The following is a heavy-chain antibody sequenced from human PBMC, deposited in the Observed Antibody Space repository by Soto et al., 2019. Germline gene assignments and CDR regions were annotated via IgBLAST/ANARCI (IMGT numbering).Heavy chain of an antibody. J-gene: IGHJ4*02. V-gene: IGHV3-48*03. CDR1: GFTFTSNE. D-gene: IGHD6-6*01. Sequence: PGGSLRLSCAASGFTFTSNEMNWVRQAPGKGLEWISYISSSGTTKYYADSVKGRFTISRDASKETLYLQMNSLRAEDSAVYYCAKDRTVAARNFDYWGQGTQVTVSS. CDR2: ISSSGTTK. CDR3: AKDRTVAARNFDY.